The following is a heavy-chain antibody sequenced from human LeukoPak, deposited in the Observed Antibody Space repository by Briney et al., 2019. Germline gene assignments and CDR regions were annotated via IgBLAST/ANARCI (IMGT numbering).Heavy chain of an antibody. Sequence: SVKVSCKASGGTFSSYAISWVRQAPGQGLEWMGGIIPIFVTANYAQKFQGRVTITADESTSTAYMELSSLRSEDTAVYYCARGDILTGYYYYGMDVWGQGTTVTVSS. CDR3: ARGDILTGYYYYGMDV. CDR2: IIPIFVTA. CDR1: GGTFSSYA. J-gene: IGHJ6*02. V-gene: IGHV1-69*13. D-gene: IGHD3-9*01.